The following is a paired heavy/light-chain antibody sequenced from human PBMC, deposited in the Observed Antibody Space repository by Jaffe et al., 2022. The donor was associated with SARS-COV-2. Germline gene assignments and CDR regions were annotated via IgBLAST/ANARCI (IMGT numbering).Light chain of an antibody. V-gene: IGKV3-15*01. CDR3: QQYNNWLS. Sequence: EIVMTQSPATLSVSPGERATLSCRASQSVSSDLVWYQQKPGQAPRLLIYGASTRATDIPARFSGSGSGTEFTLTISSLQSEDFAIYYCQQYNNWLSFGQGTKVEIK. CDR2: GAS. J-gene: IGKJ1*01. CDR1: QSVSSD.
Heavy chain of an antibody. CDR2: IYYSGST. CDR3: ARVGWWASYPQFDN. D-gene: IGHD2-15*01. Sequence: QVQLQESGPGLVKPSETLSLTCSVSGGSMSSYYWSWIRQPPGKGLEWIGYIYYSGSTNYNPSLKSRVTISVDTSKNQFSLKLSSVTAADTAVYYCARVGWWASYPQFDNWGQGTLVTVSS. CDR1: GGSMSSYY. J-gene: IGHJ4*02. V-gene: IGHV4-59*01.